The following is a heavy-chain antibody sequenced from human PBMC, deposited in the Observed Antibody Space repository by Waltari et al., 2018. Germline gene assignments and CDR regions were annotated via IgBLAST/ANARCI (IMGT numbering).Heavy chain of an antibody. D-gene: IGHD2-21*02. CDR2: ISWNSESI. Sequence: EVQLVESGGGWVQPGRSLRLSGAASGSTFGDYALHWVRQAPGKGLEWVAGISWNSESIGYADSVQGRFTISRDNAKNSMFLQIHSLRPEDTALYYCVKDVLSDCGGDCYSEHWGQGTLLTVSS. CDR1: GSTFGDYA. CDR3: VKDVLSDCGGDCYSEH. V-gene: IGHV3-9*01. J-gene: IGHJ4*02.